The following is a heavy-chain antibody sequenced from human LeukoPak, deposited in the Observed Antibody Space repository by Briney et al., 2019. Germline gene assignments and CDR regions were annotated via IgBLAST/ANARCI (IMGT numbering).Heavy chain of an antibody. D-gene: IGHD1-26*01. Sequence: SVKVSCKASGGTFSSYAIGWVRQAPGQGLEWMGRIFPIFATANYAQKFRGRVTITADESTSTAYMELSSLRSEDTAVYYCARESGSYEAYDYWGQGTLVTVSS. V-gene: IGHV1-69*15. CDR2: IFPIFATA. CDR3: ARESGSYEAYDY. J-gene: IGHJ4*02. CDR1: GGTFSSYA.